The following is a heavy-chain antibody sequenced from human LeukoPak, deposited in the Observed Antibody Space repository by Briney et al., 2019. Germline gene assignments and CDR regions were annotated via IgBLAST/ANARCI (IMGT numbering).Heavy chain of an antibody. V-gene: IGHV3-20*04. CDR1: GFTFDDYG. CDR3: ARDRLGSWYPRYLDY. D-gene: IGHD6-13*01. J-gene: IGHJ4*02. CDR2: INWNGGST. Sequence: PGGSLRLSCAASGFTFDDYGMSWVRQAPGKGLEWVSGINWNGGSTGYADSVKGRFTISRDNAKNSLYLQMNSLRAEGTALYYCARDRLGSWYPRYLDYWGQGTLVTVSS.